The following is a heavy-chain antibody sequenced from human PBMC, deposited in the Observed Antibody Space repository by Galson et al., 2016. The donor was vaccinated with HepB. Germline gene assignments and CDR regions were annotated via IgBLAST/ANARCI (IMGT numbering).Heavy chain of an antibody. J-gene: IGHJ6*02. D-gene: IGHD2-2*01. V-gene: IGHV4-39*01. Sequence: SETLSLTCTVSGGSISSNTYYWGWIRQPPGKGLEWIGSIYYSGSTYYNPSLKSRVTISVDTSKNQFSLKLSSVTAADTAVYYCASDSTTSPREYYGIDVWGQGTTVTVSS. CDR2: IYYSGST. CDR3: ASDSTTSPREYYGIDV. CDR1: GGSISSNTYY.